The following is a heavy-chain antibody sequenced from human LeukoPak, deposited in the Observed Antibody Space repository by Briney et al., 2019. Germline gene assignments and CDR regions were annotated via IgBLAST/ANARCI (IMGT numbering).Heavy chain of an antibody. D-gene: IGHD3-22*01. CDR2: ISAYNGNT. Sequence: ASVKVSCKASGYTFTGYYMHWVRQAPGQGLEWMGWISAYNGNTNYAQKLQGRVTMTTDTATSTAYMELRSLRADDTAVYYCARGGITMIVVEGTFDIWGQGTMVTVSS. J-gene: IGHJ3*02. CDR3: ARGGITMIVVEGTFDI. CDR1: GYTFTGYY. V-gene: IGHV1-18*04.